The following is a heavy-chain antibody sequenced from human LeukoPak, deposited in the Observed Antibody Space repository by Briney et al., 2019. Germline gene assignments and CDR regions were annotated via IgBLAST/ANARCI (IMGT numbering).Heavy chain of an antibody. CDR2: TYYRSRWNN. Sequence: SQTLSLTCAISGDSVSSNSAAWNWIRQSPSRGLEWLGRTYYRSRWNNDYAVSVKSRITINPDTSKNQVSLQLNSVTPDDTAVYYCARLGDRSKKNRIAAAVPYFDYWGQGTLVTVSS. V-gene: IGHV6-1*01. D-gene: IGHD6-13*01. CDR1: GDSVSSNSAA. CDR3: ARLGDRSKKNRIAAAVPYFDY. J-gene: IGHJ4*02.